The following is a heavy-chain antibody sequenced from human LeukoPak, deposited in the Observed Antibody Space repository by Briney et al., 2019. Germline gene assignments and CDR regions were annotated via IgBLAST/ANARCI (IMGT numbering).Heavy chain of an antibody. V-gene: IGHV1-18*01. Sequence: GASVKVSFKASGYTFTSYGISWVRQAPGQGLEWMGWISAYNGNTNYAQKLQGRVTMTTDTSTSTGYMELRSLRSDDTAVYYCARDPPDYYDSSGYYAWGQGTLVTVSS. D-gene: IGHD3-22*01. CDR3: ARDPPDYYDSSGYYA. CDR2: ISAYNGNT. J-gene: IGHJ5*02. CDR1: GYTFTSYG.